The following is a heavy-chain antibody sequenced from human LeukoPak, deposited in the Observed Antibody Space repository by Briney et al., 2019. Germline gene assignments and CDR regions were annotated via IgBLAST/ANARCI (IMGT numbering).Heavy chain of an antibody. CDR3: ARGGNCSGGSCYSDRGWFDP. Sequence: ASVKVSCKASGGTFNNYAINWVRQATGQGLEWMGWMNPNSGNTGYAQKFQGRVTMTRNTSISTAYMELSSLRSEDTAVYYCARGGNCSGGSCYSDRGWFDPWGQGTLVTVSS. V-gene: IGHV1-8*02. CDR2: MNPNSGNT. CDR1: GGTFNNYA. J-gene: IGHJ5*02. D-gene: IGHD2-15*01.